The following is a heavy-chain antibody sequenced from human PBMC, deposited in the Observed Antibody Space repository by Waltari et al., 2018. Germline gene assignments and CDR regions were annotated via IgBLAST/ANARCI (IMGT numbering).Heavy chain of an antibody. CDR1: GLRVGNNY. D-gene: IGHD1-1*01. CDR3: ARDTTSRERAGD. Sequence: VESGGGLIHPGGSLRLPCAASGLRVGNNYMHWVRQAPGKGLEWVSVIYTGEMTYYSDAVKGRFTISRDISKNMVYLQMNNLRAEDTALYYCARDTTSRERAGDWGQGTLVTVSS. J-gene: IGHJ4*02. V-gene: IGHV3-53*01. CDR2: IYTGEMT.